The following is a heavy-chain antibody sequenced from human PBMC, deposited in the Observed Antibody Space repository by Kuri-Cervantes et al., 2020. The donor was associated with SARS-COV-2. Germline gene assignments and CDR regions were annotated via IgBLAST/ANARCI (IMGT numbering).Heavy chain of an antibody. Sequence: GGSLRLSCKVSGYTLTELSMHWVRQAPGKGLEWMGGFDPEDGETIYAQKFQGRVTMTEDTSTDTAYMELSSLRSEDTAVYYCATSGSPVPDLNWFDPWGQGTLVTVSS. J-gene: IGHJ5*02. V-gene: IGHV1-24*01. CDR3: ATSGSPVPDLNWFDP. CDR2: FDPEDGET. D-gene: IGHD2-2*01. CDR1: GYTLTELS.